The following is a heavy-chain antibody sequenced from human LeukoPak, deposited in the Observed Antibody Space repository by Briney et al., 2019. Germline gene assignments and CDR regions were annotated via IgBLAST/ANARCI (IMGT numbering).Heavy chain of an antibody. CDR2: IIPIFGTA. CDR1: GGTFNSYA. D-gene: IGHD3-10*01. J-gene: IGHJ6*04. CDR3: AGRLKGSGSYYRPFYYYYGMDV. Sequence: SVKVSCKASGGTFNSYAISWVRQAPGQGLEWMGGIIPIFGTANYAQKFQGRVTITADESTSTAYMELSSLRSEDTAVYYCAGRLKGSGSYYRPFYYYYGMDVWGKGTTVTVSS. V-gene: IGHV1-69*13.